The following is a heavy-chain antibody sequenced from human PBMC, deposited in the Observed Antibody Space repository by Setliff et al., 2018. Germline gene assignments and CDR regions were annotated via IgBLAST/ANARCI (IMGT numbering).Heavy chain of an antibody. D-gene: IGHD3-10*01. V-gene: IGHV4-61*02. CDR3: AASRAYTGAVEEWFLPKTFDF. CDR2: IHASGNT. Sequence: SETLSLTCTVSGGSITSGSFYWSWIRQPAGKKLEWIGRIHASGNTNFNPSLKTRVTMSVDTSKNQFSLKLSSVTAADAALYYCAASRAYTGAVEEWFLPKTFDFWGQGSPVTVSS. CDR1: GGSITSGSFY. J-gene: IGHJ4*02.